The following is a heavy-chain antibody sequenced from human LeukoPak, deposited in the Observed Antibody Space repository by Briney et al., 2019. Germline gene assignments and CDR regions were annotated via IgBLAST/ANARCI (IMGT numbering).Heavy chain of an antibody. D-gene: IGHD2-15*01. V-gene: IGHV3-48*01. CDR2: ISSSSSTI. J-gene: IGHJ3*02. Sequence: QAGGSLRLSCAASGFTFSSYSMNWVRQAPGKGLEWVSYISSSSSTIYYADSAKGRFTISRDNAKNSLYLQMNSLRAEDTAVYYCARTSGYCSGGSCYVRAFDIWGQGTMVTVSS. CDR1: GFTFSSYS. CDR3: ARTSGYCSGGSCYVRAFDI.